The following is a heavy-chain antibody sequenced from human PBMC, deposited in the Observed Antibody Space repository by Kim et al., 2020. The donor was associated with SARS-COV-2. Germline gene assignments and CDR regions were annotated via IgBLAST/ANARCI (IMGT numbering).Heavy chain of an antibody. V-gene: IGHV1-69*13. CDR1: GGTFSSYA. D-gene: IGHD1-26*01. Sequence: SVKVSCKASGGTFSSYAISWVRQAPGQGLEWMGGIIPIFGTANYAQKFQGRVTITADESTSTAYMELSSLRSEDTAVYYCARAGVGATSSYDYWGQGTLVTVSS. CDR3: ARAGVGATSSYDY. CDR2: IIPIFGTA. J-gene: IGHJ4*02.